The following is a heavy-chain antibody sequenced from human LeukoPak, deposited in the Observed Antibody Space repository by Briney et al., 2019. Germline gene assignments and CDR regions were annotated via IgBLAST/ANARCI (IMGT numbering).Heavy chain of an antibody. CDR1: GFTFSSYG. V-gene: IGHV3-30*18. J-gene: IGHJ1*01. CDR2: ISYDGSNK. CDR3: AKGQQLIWEYFQH. Sequence: GGSLRLSCAASGFTFSSYGMHWVRQAPGKGLEWVAVISYDGSNKYYADSVKGRFTISRDNSKNTLYLQMNSLRAEDTAVYYCAKGQQLIWEYFQHWGQGTLVTVSS. D-gene: IGHD6-13*01.